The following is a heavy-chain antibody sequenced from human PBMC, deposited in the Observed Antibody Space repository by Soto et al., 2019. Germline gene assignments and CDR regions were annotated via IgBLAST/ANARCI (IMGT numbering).Heavy chain of an antibody. Sequence: SVKVSCKASGYTFTRYCLTWVRQAPGQGPEWMGWISGANGDTNYAQKVRGRVTMTRDTSTSTAYMELRSLGSDDTAVYYCARVVVATTNWFDPWGQGTLVTVSS. CDR1: GYTFTRYC. CDR3: ARVVVATTNWFDP. V-gene: IGHV1-18*01. CDR2: ISGANGDT. J-gene: IGHJ5*02. D-gene: IGHD2-15*01.